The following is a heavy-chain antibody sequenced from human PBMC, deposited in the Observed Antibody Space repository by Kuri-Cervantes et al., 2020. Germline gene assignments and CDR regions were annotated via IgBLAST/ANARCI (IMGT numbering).Heavy chain of an antibody. CDR3: ARDRRSELISGVHQWYFDL. CDR1: GFTFDDYA. J-gene: IGHJ2*01. V-gene: IGHV3-13*01. Sequence: GESLKISCAASGFTFDDYAMHWVRQAPGKGLEWVSSIGTAADTFYPDSVKGRFTISRENAKNSLYLQMNSLRAGDTAVYYCARDRRSELISGVHQWYFDLWGRGTLVTVSS. CDR2: IGTAADT. D-gene: IGHD1-14*01.